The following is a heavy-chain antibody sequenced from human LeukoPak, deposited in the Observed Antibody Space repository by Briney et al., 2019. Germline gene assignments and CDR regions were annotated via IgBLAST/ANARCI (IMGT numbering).Heavy chain of an antibody. CDR3: AKDAHTYSSSSWFDY. CDR1: GFTFSSYA. Sequence: GGSLRLSCAASGFTFSSYAMHWVRQAPGKGLEWVSGISWNSGSIGYADSVKGRFTISRDNAKNSLYLQMNSLRAEDTALYYCAKDAHTYSSSSWFDYWGQGTLVTVSS. D-gene: IGHD6-6*01. CDR2: ISWNSGSI. J-gene: IGHJ4*02. V-gene: IGHV3-9*01.